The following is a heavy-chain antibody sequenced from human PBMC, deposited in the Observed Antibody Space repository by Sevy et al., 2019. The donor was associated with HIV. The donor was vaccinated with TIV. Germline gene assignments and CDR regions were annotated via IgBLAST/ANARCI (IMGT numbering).Heavy chain of an antibody. J-gene: IGHJ4*01. CDR1: GDSIRSQSHY. CDR3: ARQVRFSGVIINHFDY. V-gene: IGHV4-39*01. CDR2: IYYTGSS. D-gene: IGHD3-3*01. Sequence: SDTLSLTCTVSGDSIRSQSHYWAWIRQSPGKGLEWIASIYYTGSSYYNLSLRGRVTISVDTSKEQISLKLTSVTAADTAVYFCARQVRFSGVIINHFDYWGHGTLVTVSS.